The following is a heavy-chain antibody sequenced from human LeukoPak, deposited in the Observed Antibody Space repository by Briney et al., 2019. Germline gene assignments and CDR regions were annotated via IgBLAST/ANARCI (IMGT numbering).Heavy chain of an antibody. Sequence: GGSLRLSCAASGFTFSSYSMNWVRQAPGKGLEWVSYISSSSTIYYADSVKGRFTISRDNAKNSLYLQMNSLRDEDTAVYYCARDRDTAMVKWGQGTLVTVSS. V-gene: IGHV3-48*02. CDR1: GFTFSSYS. CDR2: ISSSSTI. J-gene: IGHJ4*02. D-gene: IGHD5-18*01. CDR3: ARDRDTAMVK.